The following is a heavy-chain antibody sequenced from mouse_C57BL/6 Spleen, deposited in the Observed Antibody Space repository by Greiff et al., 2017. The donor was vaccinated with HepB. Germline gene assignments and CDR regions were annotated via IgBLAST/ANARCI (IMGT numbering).Heavy chain of an antibody. CDR1: GYAFSSSW. J-gene: IGHJ2*01. Sequence: QVQLKQSGPELVKPGASVKISCKASGYAFSSSWMNWVKQRPGKGLEWIGRIYPGDGDTNYNGKFKGKATLTADNSSSTAYMQLSSLTSEDSAVYFCAHYDGYTLDYWGQGTTLTVSS. CDR3: AHYDGYTLDY. CDR2: IYPGDGDT. D-gene: IGHD2-3*01. V-gene: IGHV1-82*01.